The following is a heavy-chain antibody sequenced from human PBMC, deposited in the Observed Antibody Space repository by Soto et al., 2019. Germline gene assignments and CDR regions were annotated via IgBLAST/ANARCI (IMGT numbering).Heavy chain of an antibody. CDR3: ARDYMVRGVMRWFDP. J-gene: IGHJ5*02. Sequence: QVQLQESGPGLVKPSGTLSLTCAVSGGSISSSNWWSWVRQPPGKGLEWIGEIYHSGSTNYNPSLKGRVTISVDKSKNQFSLKLSSVTAAYTAVYYCARDYMVRGVMRWFDPWGQGTLVTVSS. CDR2: IYHSGST. V-gene: IGHV4-4*02. CDR1: GGSISSSNW. D-gene: IGHD3-10*01.